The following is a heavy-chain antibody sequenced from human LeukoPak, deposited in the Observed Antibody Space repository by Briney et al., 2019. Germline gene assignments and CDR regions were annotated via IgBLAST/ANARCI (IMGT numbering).Heavy chain of an antibody. CDR1: GYSFTDYY. V-gene: IGHV1-2*02. J-gene: IGHJ5*02. D-gene: IGHD2-21*01. CDR2: INPNSGGT. CDR3: ARADRLHGGPYLIGP. Sequence: GSVKVSCKTSGYSFTDYYMHWVRQAPGQGLEWMGWINPNSGGTSSAQEFQGRVTMTRDTSISTVYMEVSWLTSDDTAIYYCARADRLHGGPYLIGPWGQGTLVTVSS.